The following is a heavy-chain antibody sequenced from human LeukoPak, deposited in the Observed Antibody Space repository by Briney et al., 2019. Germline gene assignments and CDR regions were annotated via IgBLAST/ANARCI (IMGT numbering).Heavy chain of an antibody. J-gene: IGHJ3*02. D-gene: IGHD1-26*01. CDR3: ARAGVGAKFGRAFDI. V-gene: IGHV3-21*01. CDR1: GFTFSSYS. Sequence: KSGGSLRLSCAASGFTFSSYSMNWVRQAPGKGLEWVSSISSSSSYIYYADSVKGRFTISRDNAKNSLYLQMNSLRAEDTAVYYCARAGVGAKFGRAFDIWGQGTMVTASS. CDR2: ISSSSSYI.